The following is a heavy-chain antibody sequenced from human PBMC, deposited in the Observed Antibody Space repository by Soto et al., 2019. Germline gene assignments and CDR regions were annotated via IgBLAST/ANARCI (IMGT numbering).Heavy chain of an antibody. CDR3: ARDYPFYSYYIIDV. Sequence: EVQLVETGGDLIQPGGSLRLSCTASGFTVSANYMSWVRQAPGKVLEWVSVILYDGSTSYADSVKGRFTISRDKSKNTVDLQRNGLRAEVTAVYYCARDYPFYSYYIIDVWGQGTTVTVSS. CDR2: ILYDGST. V-gene: IGHV3-53*02. CDR1: GFTVSANY. J-gene: IGHJ6*02.